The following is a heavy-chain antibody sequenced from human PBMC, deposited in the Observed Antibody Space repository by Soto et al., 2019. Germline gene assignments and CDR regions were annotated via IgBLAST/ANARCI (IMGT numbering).Heavy chain of an antibody. Sequence: QVHLVQSGTEVKEPGASVKVSCKASASTFTGYTINWVRQAPGQGLEWMGWISTFNGNTKYAGNFEGRVTMTTNTATTTAYMALTSLTFDNAAVYFCASVTVTSGRWFGPWCQGTLVSVSS. CDR3: ASVTVTSGRWFGP. D-gene: IGHD4-17*01. J-gene: IGHJ5*02. CDR1: ASTFTGYT. CDR2: ISTFNGNT. V-gene: IGHV1-18*04.